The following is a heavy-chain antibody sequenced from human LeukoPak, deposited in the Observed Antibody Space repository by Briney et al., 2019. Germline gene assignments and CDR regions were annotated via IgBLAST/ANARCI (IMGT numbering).Heavy chain of an antibody. V-gene: IGHV3-23*01. J-gene: IGHJ4*02. Sequence: PGGSLRLSCAASGFTFSSYAMSWVRQAPGEGLEWVSAISGSGGSTYYADSVKGRFTISRGNSKNTLYLQMNSLRAEDTAVYYCAKGGGWYFYYFDYWGQGTLVTVSS. D-gene: IGHD6-19*01. CDR3: AKGGGWYFYYFDY. CDR2: ISGSGGST. CDR1: GFTFSSYA.